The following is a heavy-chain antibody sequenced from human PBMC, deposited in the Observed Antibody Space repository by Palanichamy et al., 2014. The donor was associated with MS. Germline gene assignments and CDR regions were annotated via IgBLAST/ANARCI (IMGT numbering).Heavy chain of an antibody. CDR3: ARELPSMCYFDY. CDR2: INPTADRT. D-gene: IGHD2-2*01. J-gene: IGHJ4*02. V-gene: IGHV1-46*01. Sequence: QVQLVQSGAEVKKPGASMKISCKASGYTFTRYYMHWVRQAPGQGLEWMGMINPTADRTNYAQRFRGRVTMTRDTSTSTVYMELGSLKSEDTAVYFCARELPSMCYFDYWGQGTLVTVSS. CDR1: GYTFTRYY.